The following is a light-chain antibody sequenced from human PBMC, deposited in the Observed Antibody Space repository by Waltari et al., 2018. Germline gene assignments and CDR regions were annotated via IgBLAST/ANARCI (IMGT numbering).Light chain of an antibody. V-gene: IGLV2-14*03. Sequence: QSALTQPASVSGSPGQSLTISCTGTSSDVGGYNYVSCYQQHQGKAPKLMIYDVSNRPSGVSNRFSGSKSGNTASLTISGLQAEDEADYYCSSYTSSSTLFGGGTKLTVL. J-gene: IGLJ2*01. CDR3: SSYTSSSTL. CDR1: SSDVGGYNY. CDR2: DVS.